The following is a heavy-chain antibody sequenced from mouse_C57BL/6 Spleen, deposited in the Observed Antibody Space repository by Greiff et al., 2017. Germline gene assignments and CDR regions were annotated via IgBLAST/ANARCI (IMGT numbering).Heavy chain of an antibody. J-gene: IGHJ1*03. Sequence: QVQLQQPGAELVMPGASVKLSCKASGYTFTSYWMHWVKQRPGQGLEWIGEIDPSDSYTNYKQKFKGKSTLTVDKSSSTAYMQLSSLTSEDSAVCYCARRVWAWGYFDVWGTGTTVTVSS. CDR1: GYTFTSYW. CDR3: ARRVWAWGYFDV. CDR2: IDPSDSYT. V-gene: IGHV1-69*01.